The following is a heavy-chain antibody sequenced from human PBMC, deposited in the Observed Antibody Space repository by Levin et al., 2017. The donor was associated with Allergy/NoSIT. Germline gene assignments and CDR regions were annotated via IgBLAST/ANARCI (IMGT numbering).Heavy chain of an antibody. J-gene: IGHJ4*02. CDR1: GGSISSGGYS. Sequence: PSETLSLTCAVSGGSISSGGYSWSWIRQPPGMGLEWIGYIYHSGSTYYNSSLKSRVTISVDRSKNQFSLKLSSVTAADTAVYYCARGDGYKDYFDYWGQGTLVTVSS. CDR3: ARGDGYKDYFDY. CDR2: IYHSGST. D-gene: IGHD5-24*01. V-gene: IGHV4-30-2*01.